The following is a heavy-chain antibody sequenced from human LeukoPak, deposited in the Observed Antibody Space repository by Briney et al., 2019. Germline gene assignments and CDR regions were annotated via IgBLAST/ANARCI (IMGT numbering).Heavy chain of an antibody. CDR3: AKAVAGRGY. D-gene: IGHD6-19*01. CDR1: GFTASSNY. CDR2: IYSGGST. V-gene: IGHV3-66*02. Sequence: GGSLRLSCAASGFTASSNYMSWVRQAPGKGLEWVSVIYSGGSTYYADSVKGRFTISRDNSKNTLYLQMNSLRPEDTAVYYCAKAVAGRGYWGQGTLVTVSS. J-gene: IGHJ4*02.